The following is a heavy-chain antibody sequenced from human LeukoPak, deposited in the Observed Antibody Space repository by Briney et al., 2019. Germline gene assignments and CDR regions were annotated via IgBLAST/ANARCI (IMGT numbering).Heavy chain of an antibody. V-gene: IGHV1-24*01. CDR2: FDPEDGET. CDR1: GYTLTELS. Sequence: ASVKVSCKVSGYTLTELSVHWVRRAPGKGLEWMGGFDPEDGETIYAQKFQGRVTMTEDTSTDTAYMELSSLRSEDTAVYYCAKIHYYDSSGYSLAFGYWGQVTLVTVSS. J-gene: IGHJ4*02. CDR3: AKIHYYDSSGYSLAFGY. D-gene: IGHD3-22*01.